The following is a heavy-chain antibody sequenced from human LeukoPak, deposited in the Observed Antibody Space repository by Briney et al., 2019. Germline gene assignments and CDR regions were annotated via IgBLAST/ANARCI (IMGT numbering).Heavy chain of an antibody. CDR1: GFPFSVYE. V-gene: IGHV3-48*03. CDR3: ALLAVASDFDY. J-gene: IGHJ4*02. Sequence: GGSLRLSYAVSGFPFSVYEMNRVRQAPGKGLEWVSNIGSSGAIRHYADSVKGPFSISRDNAENSLFLQMNSLRVEDTGIYICALLAVASDFDYWGQGALVTVSS. D-gene: IGHD6-19*01. CDR2: IGSSGAIR.